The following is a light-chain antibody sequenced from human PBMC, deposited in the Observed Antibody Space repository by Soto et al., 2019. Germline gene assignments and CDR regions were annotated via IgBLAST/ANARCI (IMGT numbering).Light chain of an antibody. Sequence: QSVLTQSPSASASLGASVKLTCTLSSGHSNYAIAWHQQQPEKGPRYLMRVNGDGSHMKGDWIPDRFSGSSSGAERYLTISSRQSEDEADYYCQTWGTGWVFGGGTKLTVL. CDR1: SGHSNYA. CDR3: QTWGTGWV. CDR2: VNGDGSH. J-gene: IGLJ3*02. V-gene: IGLV4-69*01.